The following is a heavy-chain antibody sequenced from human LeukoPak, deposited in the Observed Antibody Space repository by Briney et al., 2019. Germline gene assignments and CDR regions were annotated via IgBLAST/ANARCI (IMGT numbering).Heavy chain of an antibody. J-gene: IGHJ4*02. Sequence: PSETLSLTCTVSGGSISSGSYYWSWIRQPAGKGLEWIGSIYYSGSTYYNPSLKSRVTISVDTSKNQFSLKLSSVTAADTAVYYCARQESGYDYYFDYWGQGTLVTVSS. V-gene: IGHV4-39*01. CDR3: ARQESGYDYYFDY. CDR1: GGSISSGSYY. CDR2: IYYSGST. D-gene: IGHD5-12*01.